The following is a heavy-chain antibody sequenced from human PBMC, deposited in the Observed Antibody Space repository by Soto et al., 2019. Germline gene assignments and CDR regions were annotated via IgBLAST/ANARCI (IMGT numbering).Heavy chain of an antibody. D-gene: IGHD3-3*01. Sequence: ASVKVSCKASGYTFTSYGISWVRQAPGQGLEWMGWISAYNGNTNYAQKLQGRVTVTTDTYTSTAYMELRSLRSDDTAVYYCARDSGTALRFLEWKSIYYGMDVWGQGTTVTVSS. J-gene: IGHJ6*02. CDR1: GYTFTSYG. CDR2: ISAYNGNT. V-gene: IGHV1-18*01. CDR3: ARDSGTALRFLEWKSIYYGMDV.